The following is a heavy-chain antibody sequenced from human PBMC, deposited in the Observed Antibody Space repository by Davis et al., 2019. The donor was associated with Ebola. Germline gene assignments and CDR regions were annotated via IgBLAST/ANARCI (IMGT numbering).Heavy chain of an antibody. J-gene: IGHJ6*02. CDR3: ARDTIFGVVIYYYYGMEV. Sequence: ASVKISCKASGYTFTSYDINWGRQATGQGLEWRGWLNPNRGNTGYAQKFQGRVTMTRDTSTRTVYMELSSLRSEDTAVYYCARDTIFGVVIYYYYGMEVWGQGTTVTVSS. D-gene: IGHD3-3*01. CDR1: GYTFTSYD. CDR2: LNPNRGNT. V-gene: IGHV1-8*01.